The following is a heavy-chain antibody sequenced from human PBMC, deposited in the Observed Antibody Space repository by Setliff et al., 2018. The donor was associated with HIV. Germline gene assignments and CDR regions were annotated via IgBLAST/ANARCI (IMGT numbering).Heavy chain of an antibody. CDR3: ARGPTDY. CDR1: GYTFTTYD. CDR2: ISPYNGHT. V-gene: IGHV1-18*01. Sequence: ASVKVSCKASGYTFTTYDITWVRQAPGQGLEWLGWISPYNGHTNFAQKFQGRVTMTTDTATSTAYMEVRSLRSDDTAVYYCARGPTDYWGQGTLVTVSS. J-gene: IGHJ4*02.